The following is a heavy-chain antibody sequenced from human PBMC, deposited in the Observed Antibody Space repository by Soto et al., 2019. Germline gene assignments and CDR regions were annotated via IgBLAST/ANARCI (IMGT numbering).Heavy chain of an antibody. Sequence: GGSLRLSCAASGFTFSGYAMSWVRQAPGKGLEWVSGISGSGGSTYYADSVKGRFTISRDNSKNTLYLQMNSLRAEDTAVYYCAKDRSDFPPVAEFDYWGQGTLVTVSS. V-gene: IGHV3-23*01. J-gene: IGHJ4*02. D-gene: IGHD3-3*01. CDR3: AKDRSDFPPVAEFDY. CDR2: ISGSGGST. CDR1: GFTFSGYA.